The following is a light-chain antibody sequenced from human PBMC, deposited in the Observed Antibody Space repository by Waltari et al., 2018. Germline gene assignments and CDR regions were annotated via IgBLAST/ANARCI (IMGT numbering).Light chain of an antibody. CDR1: QSVLYSSNNKNY. Sequence: DIVMTQSPDPLAVSLGERATINCKSSQSVLYSSNNKNYLTWYQKKPGQPPKLLIYWASTRESGVPDRFGGSGSGTDFTLTISSLQAEDVAVYYCQQYYSTPYTFGQGTKLEIK. CDR2: WAS. J-gene: IGKJ2*01. CDR3: QQYYSTPYT. V-gene: IGKV4-1*01.